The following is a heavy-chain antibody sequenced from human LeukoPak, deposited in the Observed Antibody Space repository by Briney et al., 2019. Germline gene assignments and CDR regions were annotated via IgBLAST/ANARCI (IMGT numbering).Heavy chain of an antibody. CDR3: AKGMEERYYYGMDV. V-gene: IGHV3-23*01. D-gene: IGHD1-1*01. CDR1: GFTFSSYA. J-gene: IGHJ6*02. Sequence: PGGSLRLSCAASGFTFSSYAMSWVCHAPGKGLEWVLAISGSGGSTYYADSVKGRFTISRDNSKNTLYLQMNSLRAEDTAVYYCAKGMEERYYYGMDVWGQGTTVTVSS. CDR2: ISGSGGST.